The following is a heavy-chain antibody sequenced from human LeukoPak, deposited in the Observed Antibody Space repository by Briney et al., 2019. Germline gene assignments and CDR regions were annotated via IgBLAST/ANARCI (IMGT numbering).Heavy chain of an antibody. D-gene: IGHD3-3*01. CDR3: ARQRFLEWYFDY. J-gene: IGHJ4*02. CDR2: IYYGGST. CDR1: GGSISSSSYY. V-gene: IGHV4-39*01. Sequence: PSETLSLTCTVSGGSISSSSYYWGWIRQPPGKGLEWIGSIYYGGSTYYNPSLKSRVTISVDTSKNQFSLKLSSVTAADTAVYYCARQRFLEWYFDYWGQGTLVTVSS.